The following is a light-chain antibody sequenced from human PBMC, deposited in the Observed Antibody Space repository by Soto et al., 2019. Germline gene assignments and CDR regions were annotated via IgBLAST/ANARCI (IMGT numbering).Light chain of an antibody. CDR1: SSNIGNNY. CDR3: GTWDSSLSAYV. J-gene: IGLJ1*01. CDR2: ENN. V-gene: IGLV1-51*02. Sequence: QSVLTQPPSASGTPGQRVTFSCSGSSSNIGNNYVSWYQQLPGTAPKLLIYENNKRPSGIPDRFSGSKSGTSATLGITGLQTGDEADYYCGTWDSSLSAYVFGTGTKVTVL.